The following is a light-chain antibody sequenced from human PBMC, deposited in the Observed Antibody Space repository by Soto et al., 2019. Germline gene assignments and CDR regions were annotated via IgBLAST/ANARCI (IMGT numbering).Light chain of an antibody. CDR1: SSNIGSNT. CDR2: SNN. V-gene: IGLV1-44*01. J-gene: IGLJ1*01. Sequence: HSVLTKPPSANGAPGQRVTISCSGSSSNIGSNTVNWYQQLPGTAPKLLIYSNNQRPSGVPDRFSGSKSGTSASLAISGLQSEDEADYYCAAWDDSLNGYVFGTGTKVTVL. CDR3: AAWDDSLNGYV.